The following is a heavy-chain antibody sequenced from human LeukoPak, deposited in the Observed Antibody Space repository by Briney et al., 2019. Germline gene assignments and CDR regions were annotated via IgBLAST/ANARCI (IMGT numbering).Heavy chain of an antibody. V-gene: IGHV4-4*02. J-gene: IGHJ4*02. Sequence: PSETLCLTCAVSGGSISSSNWWSWVRQPPGKGLEWIGEIYHSGSTNYNPSLRSRDTLSVDKSKNQFSLKLSSVTAADTAVYYCARDSLGSRTIDYWGQGTLVTVSS. CDR1: GGSISSSNW. CDR2: IYHSGST. CDR3: ARDSLGSRTIDY. D-gene: IGHD7-27*01.